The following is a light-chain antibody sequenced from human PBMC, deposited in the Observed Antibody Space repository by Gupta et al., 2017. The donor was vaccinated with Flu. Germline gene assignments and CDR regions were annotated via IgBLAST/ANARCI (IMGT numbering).Light chain of an antibody. CDR1: SSDVGGYND. V-gene: IGLV2-8*01. J-gene: IGLJ3*02. CDR3: TSSEDNKNSLV. Sequence: VTTSCTGTSSDVGGYNDVSWYHQNPGKAPKLIIDEVTKRPSGVPDRFSGSKSGNTASLAVSGLQSEDEADDYCTSSEDNKNSLVFGGGTKLTVL. CDR2: EVT.